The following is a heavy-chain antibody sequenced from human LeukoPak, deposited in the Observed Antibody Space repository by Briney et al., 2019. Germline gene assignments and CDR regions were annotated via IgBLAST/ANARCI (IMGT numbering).Heavy chain of an antibody. D-gene: IGHD5-18*01. V-gene: IGHV1-18*01. J-gene: IGHJ4*02. CDR2: ISAYNGNT. CDR3: ARASPNVSTAMVDY. Sequence: PRASVTVSCKASGYTFTSYGISWVRQAPGQGLEWMGWISAYNGNTNYAQKLQGRVTVTTDTSTSTAYMELRSLRSDDTAVYYCARASPNVSTAMVDYWGQGTLVTVSS. CDR1: GYTFTSYG.